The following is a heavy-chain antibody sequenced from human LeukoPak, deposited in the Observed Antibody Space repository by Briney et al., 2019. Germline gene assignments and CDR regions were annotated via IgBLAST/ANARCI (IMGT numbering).Heavy chain of an antibody. CDR2: IYHSGST. Sequence: PSETLSLTCTVSGGSISSGGYYWSWIRQPPGKGLEWIGYIYHSGSTYYNPSLKSRVTISVDRSKNQFSLKLSSVTAADTAVYYCARGPKYYYDSSGYTDAFDIWGQGTMVTVSS. CDR3: ARGPKYYYDSSGYTDAFDI. D-gene: IGHD3-22*01. V-gene: IGHV4-30-2*01. J-gene: IGHJ3*02. CDR1: GGSISSGGYY.